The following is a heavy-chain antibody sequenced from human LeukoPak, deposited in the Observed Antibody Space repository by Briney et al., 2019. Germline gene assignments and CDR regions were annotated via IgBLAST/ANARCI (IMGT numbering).Heavy chain of an antibody. V-gene: IGHV3-30*04. D-gene: IGHD5-18*01. CDR3: ARDHLGVATAHFDY. CDR2: ISYDGSNK. CDR1: GFTFTSYA. J-gene: IGHJ4*02. Sequence: AGGSLRLSCAASGFTFTSYAMHWVRQAPGKGLEWVAVISYDGSNKHYADSVKGQFTISRDNSKNTLYLQMNSLRPEDTAVYFCARDHLGVATAHFDYWGQGTLVTVSS.